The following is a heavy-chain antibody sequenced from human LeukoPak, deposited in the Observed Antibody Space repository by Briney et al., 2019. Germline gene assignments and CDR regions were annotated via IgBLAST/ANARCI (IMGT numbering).Heavy chain of an antibody. V-gene: IGHV3-7*01. Sequence: GGSLRLSCTASGFTFSSYWMTWVRQAPGKGREWVANIKQDGSAKYYVDSVKGRFTISRDNAKNSLYLQMNSLRAEDTAVYYCARGTSGHYFDYWGQGTLVTVSS. CDR1: GFTFSSYW. CDR3: ARGTSGHYFDY. CDR2: IKQDGSAK. J-gene: IGHJ4*02.